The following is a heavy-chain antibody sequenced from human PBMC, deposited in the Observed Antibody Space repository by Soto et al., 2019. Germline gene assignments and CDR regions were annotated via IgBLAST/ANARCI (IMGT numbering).Heavy chain of an antibody. V-gene: IGHV3-23*01. CDR3: AKFRGPSYSYYSMDV. CDR1: GFTFGSYA. D-gene: IGHD3-16*01. Sequence: EVQLLESGGGLVQPGGSLRLSCAASGFTFGSYAMNCLRQAPGRGLECVSFISGSGRTTYYADSVKGRFTVSRDNSSNTLYLQMNSLRAEDTALYYCAKFRGPSYSYYSMDVWGKGTTVTVSS. J-gene: IGHJ6*03. CDR2: ISGSGRTT.